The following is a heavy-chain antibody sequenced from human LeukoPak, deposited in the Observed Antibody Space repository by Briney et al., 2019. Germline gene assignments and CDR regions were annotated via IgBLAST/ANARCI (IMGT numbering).Heavy chain of an antibody. D-gene: IGHD3-16*01. CDR1: GGSISNYY. CDR2: IYYSGTT. CDR3: ARHGGWMSLLSN. Sequence: PSETLSLTCTVSGGSISNYYWSWIRQPPGKGLEWMGYIYYSGTTNYNPSLKSRVTISVDTSKNQLSLKLSSVTAADTAVYYCARHGGWMSLLSNWGQGTLVTVSS. J-gene: IGHJ4*02. V-gene: IGHV4-59*08.